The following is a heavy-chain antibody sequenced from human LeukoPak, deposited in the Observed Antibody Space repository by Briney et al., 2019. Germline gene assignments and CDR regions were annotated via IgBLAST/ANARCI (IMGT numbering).Heavy chain of an antibody. D-gene: IGHD2/OR15-2a*01. V-gene: IGHV3-48*03. CDR2: ISSSGSTI. Sequence: PGGSLRLSCAASGFTFSSYEMNWVRQAPGKGLEWVSYISSSGSTIYYADSVKGRFTISRDNAKNSLCLQMNSLTAEDTAVYYCARDLSLEWTDENWFDPWGQGTLVTVSS. J-gene: IGHJ5*02. CDR3: ARDLSLEWTDENWFDP. CDR1: GFTFSSYE.